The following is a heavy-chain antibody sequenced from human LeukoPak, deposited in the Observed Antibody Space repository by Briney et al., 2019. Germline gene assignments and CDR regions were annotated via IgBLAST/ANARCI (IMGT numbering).Heavy chain of an antibody. CDR2: ISSSGSTI. V-gene: IGHV3-11*04. CDR1: GLTFSDYY. Sequence: GGSLRLSCAASGLTFSDYYMSWIRQAPGKGLEWVSYISSSGSTIYYADSVKGRFTISRDNAKNSLYLQMNSLRAEDTAVYYCAREYYDILTGYYNVMMFDYWGQGTLVTVSS. J-gene: IGHJ4*02. CDR3: AREYYDILTGYYNVMMFDY. D-gene: IGHD3-9*01.